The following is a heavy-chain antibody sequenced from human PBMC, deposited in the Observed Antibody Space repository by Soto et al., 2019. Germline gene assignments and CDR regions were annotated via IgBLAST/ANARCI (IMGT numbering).Heavy chain of an antibody. D-gene: IGHD2-15*01. CDR1: GFTFSNYA. CDR3: ATRDPGYCSGGSCHRGMDV. V-gene: IGHV3-23*01. Sequence: PGGSLRLSCAASGFTFSNYAMNWVRQAPGKGLEWVSAITASGDRTYYADSVKGRFTISRDNSKNTLYVQMNSLRVEDTALYYCATRDPGYCSGGSCHRGMDVWGQGTTVTVSS. CDR2: ITASGDRT. J-gene: IGHJ6*02.